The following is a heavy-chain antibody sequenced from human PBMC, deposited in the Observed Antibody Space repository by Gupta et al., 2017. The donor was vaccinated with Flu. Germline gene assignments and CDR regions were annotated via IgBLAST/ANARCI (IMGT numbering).Heavy chain of an antibody. J-gene: IGHJ4*02. D-gene: IGHD3-10*01. Sequence: QVQLRQSGPGLVKPSQTLSLTCVISGDSVSSSSAAWDWIRQSPSRGLEWLGRTYYRSKWYNYYALSVKSRITVNADTSKNQFSLHLNSVTPEDTAVYYCARDPGLYYYDSGSYHRTDTGYFDYWGQGTPVTVSS. CDR1: GDSVSSSSAA. CDR2: TYYRSKWYN. V-gene: IGHV6-1*01. CDR3: ARDPGLYYYDSGSYHRTDTGYFDY.